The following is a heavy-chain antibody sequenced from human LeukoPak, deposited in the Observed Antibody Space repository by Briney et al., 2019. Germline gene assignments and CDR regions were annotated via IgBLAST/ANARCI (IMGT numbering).Heavy chain of an antibody. CDR1: GYTLTELS. CDR2: FDPEDGET. D-gene: IGHD2-8*01. V-gene: IGHV1-24*01. CDR3: ARERMAMDV. Sequence: ASVKVSCKVSGYTLTELSMHWVRQAPGKGLEWMGGFDPEDGETIYAQKFQGRVTMTRDMSTSTVYMELSSLRSEDTAVYYCARERMAMDVWGKGTTVTVSS. J-gene: IGHJ6*03.